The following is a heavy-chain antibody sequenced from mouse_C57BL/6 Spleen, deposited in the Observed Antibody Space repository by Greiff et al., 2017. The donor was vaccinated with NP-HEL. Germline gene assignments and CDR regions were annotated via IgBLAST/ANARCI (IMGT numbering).Heavy chain of an antibody. Sequence: QVQLKESGPELVKPGASVKISCKASGYAFSSSWMNWVKQRPGKGLEWIGRIYPGDGDTNYNGKFKGKATLTADKSSSTAYMQLSSLTSEDSAVYFCARGYYGIAPWYFDVWGTGTTVTVSS. V-gene: IGHV1-82*01. CDR2: IYPGDGDT. J-gene: IGHJ1*03. CDR1: GYAFSSSW. D-gene: IGHD1-1*01. CDR3: ARGYYGIAPWYFDV.